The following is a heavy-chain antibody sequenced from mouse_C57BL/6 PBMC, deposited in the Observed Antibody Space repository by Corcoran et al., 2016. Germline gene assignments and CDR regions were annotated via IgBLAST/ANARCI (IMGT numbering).Heavy chain of an antibody. V-gene: IGHV1-80*01. Sequence: QVQLHPSGSELVKPGASVKISCNASGYAFINYLMHWVKQSPGKGLEWIGHIYPGYGDTNYNRKFKGKATLTADKSSSTAYMQLSSLTSEDSAVYCCARGNEGRRNWDYWGQGTTLTVSA. J-gene: IGHJ2*01. CDR2: IYPGYGDT. CDR1: GYAFINYL. D-gene: IGHD4-1*01. CDR3: ARGNEGRRNWDY.